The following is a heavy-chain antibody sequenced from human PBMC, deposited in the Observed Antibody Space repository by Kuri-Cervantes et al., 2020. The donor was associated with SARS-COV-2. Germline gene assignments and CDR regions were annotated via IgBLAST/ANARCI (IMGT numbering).Heavy chain of an antibody. V-gene: IGHV3-23*01. CDR2: ISGSGGST. Sequence: GESLKISCAASGFTFSSYAMSWVRQAPGKGLEWVSAISGSGGSTYYADSVKGRFTISRDNSKNTLYLQMNSLRDEDTAVYYCAGIKGSSAFDYWGLGTLVTVSS. J-gene: IGHJ4*02. CDR1: GFTFSSYA. CDR3: AGIKGSSAFDY. D-gene: IGHD6-19*01.